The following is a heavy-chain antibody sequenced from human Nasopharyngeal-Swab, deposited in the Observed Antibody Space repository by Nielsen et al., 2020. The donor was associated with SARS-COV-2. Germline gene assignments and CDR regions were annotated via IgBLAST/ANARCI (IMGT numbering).Heavy chain of an antibody. Sequence: GEALKISCAASGFTFNNYNFNWVRQAPGKGLEWVSSISSSRSYIYYADSVKGRFTISRDNAKNSLYLQMNSLRAEDTAVYYCARDGLGYDFWSAYFMDVWGQGTTVTVSS. CDR2: ISSSRSYI. J-gene: IGHJ6*02. D-gene: IGHD3-3*01. V-gene: IGHV3-21*01. CDR3: ARDGLGYDFWSAYFMDV. CDR1: GFTFNNYN.